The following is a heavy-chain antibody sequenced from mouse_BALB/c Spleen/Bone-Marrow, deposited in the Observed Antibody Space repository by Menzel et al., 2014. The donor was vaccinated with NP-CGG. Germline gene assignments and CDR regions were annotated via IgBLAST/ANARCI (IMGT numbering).Heavy chain of an antibody. CDR2: IDPENGDT. D-gene: IGHD2-1*01. V-gene: IGHV14-4*02. Sequence: VQLQQSGAELVRSGASVKLSCAASGFNIKDYYMHRVKQRPEQGLEWIGWIDPENGDTEYAPKFQGKATMTADTSSNTAYLQLSRLTSEDTAVYYCNEGDGNYGYWGQGTTLTVSS. J-gene: IGHJ2*01. CDR3: NEGDGNYGY. CDR1: GFNIKDYY.